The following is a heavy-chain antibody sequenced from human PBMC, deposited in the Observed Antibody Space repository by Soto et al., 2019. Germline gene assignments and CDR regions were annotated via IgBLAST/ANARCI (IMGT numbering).Heavy chain of an antibody. CDR2: IYYSGST. V-gene: IGHV4-39*01. CDR1: VASSSGGIYY. J-gene: IGHJ3*02. CDR3: ARHFRDGYDAFDI. D-gene: IGHD6-13*01. Sequence: PPETLSPPSLASVASSSGGIYYWAGFPHPPGKGLEWIGSIYYSGSTYYNPSLKSRVTISVDTSKNQFSLKLSSVTAADTAVYYCARHFRDGYDAFDIWGQGTMVTVSS.